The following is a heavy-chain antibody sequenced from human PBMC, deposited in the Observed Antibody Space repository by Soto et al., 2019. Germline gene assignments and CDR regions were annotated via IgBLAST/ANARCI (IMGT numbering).Heavy chain of an antibody. V-gene: IGHV1-69*13. CDR1: GGTFSSYA. J-gene: IGHJ6*02. Sequence: SVKVSCKASGGTFSSYAISWVRQAPGQGLEWMGGIIPIFGTANYAQKFQGRVTITADESTSTAYMELSSLRSEDTAVYYCARGYSSSSLPHYYGMDVWGQGTTVTVSS. D-gene: IGHD6-6*01. CDR3: ARGYSSSSLPHYYGMDV. CDR2: IIPIFGTA.